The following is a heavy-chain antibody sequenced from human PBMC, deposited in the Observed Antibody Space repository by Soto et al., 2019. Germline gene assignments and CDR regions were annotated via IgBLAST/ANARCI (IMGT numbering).Heavy chain of an antibody. CDR3: ARERRGSALWYYYGMDV. CDR2: IYYSGST. D-gene: IGHD1-26*01. J-gene: IGHJ6*02. Sequence: QVQLQESGPGLVKPSETLSLTCTVSGGSISSYYWSWIRQPPGKGLEWIGYIYYSGSTNYNPTLKSRVTISVDTSKHQFSLKLSSVTAADTAVYYCARERRGSALWYYYGMDVWGQGTTVTVSS. CDR1: GGSISSYY. V-gene: IGHV4-59*01.